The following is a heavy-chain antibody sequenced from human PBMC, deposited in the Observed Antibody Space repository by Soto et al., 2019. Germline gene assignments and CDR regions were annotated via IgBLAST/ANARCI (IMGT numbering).Heavy chain of an antibody. CDR3: ARAQDNWNPYYYYGMDD. J-gene: IGHJ6*02. CDR2: IWYEGSDK. CDR1: RVNLRSYG. V-gene: IGHV3-33*01. Sequence: GGSLRLSSAPPRVNLRSYGMHWVRQAPGKGLEWVAVIWYEGSDKYYADSVKGRFTISGDNSKNTLYLQMNSLRAEDTAVYYCARAQDNWNPYYYYGMDDWGQGTTVTVSS. D-gene: IGHD1-20*01.